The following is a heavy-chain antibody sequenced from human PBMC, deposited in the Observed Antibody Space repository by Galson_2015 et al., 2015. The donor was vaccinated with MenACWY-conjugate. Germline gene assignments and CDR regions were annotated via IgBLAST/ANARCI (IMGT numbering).Heavy chain of an antibody. Sequence: SLRLSCAASGFTFDDYAMHWVRHPPGKGLEWVSLISWDGGSTYYADSVKGRFSISRDNSKNSLYLQMNSLRTEDTALYYCAKDRGGGDGYNFDYWGQGTLVTVSS. CDR2: ISWDGGST. J-gene: IGHJ4*02. CDR1: GFTFDDYA. D-gene: IGHD5-24*01. V-gene: IGHV3-43D*03. CDR3: AKDRGGGDGYNFDY.